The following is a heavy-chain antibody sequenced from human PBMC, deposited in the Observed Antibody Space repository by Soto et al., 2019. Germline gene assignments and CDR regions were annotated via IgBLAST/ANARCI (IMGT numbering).Heavy chain of an antibody. CDR1: GFTFSSYG. V-gene: IGHV3-30*18. CDR3: AKDFYGSGSYYNVPYYYGMDV. D-gene: IGHD3-10*01. J-gene: IGHJ6*02. Sequence: EGSLRLSCAASGFTFSSYGMHWVRQAPGKGLDWVAVISYDGSNKYYADSVKGRFTISRDNSKNTLYMQMNRLRAEDTAVYYCAKDFYGSGSYYNVPYYYGMDVWGQGTTVTVSS. CDR2: ISYDGSNK.